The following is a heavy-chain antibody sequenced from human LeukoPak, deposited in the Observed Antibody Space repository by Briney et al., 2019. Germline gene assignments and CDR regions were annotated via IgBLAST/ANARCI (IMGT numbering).Heavy chain of an antibody. CDR1: GFIFSNYW. CDR3: ARAYMAD. D-gene: IGHD4-11*01. CDR2: IRQDGSEK. V-gene: IGHV3-7*03. J-gene: IGHJ4*02. Sequence: GSLRLSCAASGFIFSNYWMSWVRQAPGKGLEWVANIRQDGSEKYYVDSVRGRFTISRDNAKNSLYLQMNGLRAEDTAVYYCARAYMADWGQGTLVTVSS.